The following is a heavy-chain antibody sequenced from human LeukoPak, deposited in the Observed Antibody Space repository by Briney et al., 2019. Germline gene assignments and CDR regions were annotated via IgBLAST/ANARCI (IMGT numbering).Heavy chain of an antibody. CDR2: IRSKAYGGTT. V-gene: IGHV3-49*04. CDR1: GFTFGDYA. Sequence: GGSLRLSCTASGFTFGDYAMSWVRQAPGKGLEWVGFIRSKAYGGTTEYAASVKGRFTISRDDSKSIAYLQMNSLKTEDTAVYYCTRSLGPLRSAFDIWGQGTMVTVSS. CDR3: TRSLGPLRSAFDI. J-gene: IGHJ3*02. D-gene: IGHD5-24*01.